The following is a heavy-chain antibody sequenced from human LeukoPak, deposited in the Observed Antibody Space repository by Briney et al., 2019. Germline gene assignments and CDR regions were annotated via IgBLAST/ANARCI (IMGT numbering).Heavy chain of an antibody. D-gene: IGHD2-21*02. CDR1: GHSISSYY. J-gene: IGHJ4*02. CDR3: ARQGMGDHRVFDS. V-gene: IGHV4-4*07. CDR2: IYASGTT. Sequence: SETLSLTCTVSGHSISSYYWSCIRQPAGRGLEWIGRIYASGTTNYNPSLKSRVTMSVDTSKNEFSLNLISVTAADTAVFYCARQGMGDHRVFDSWGQGTLVTVSS.